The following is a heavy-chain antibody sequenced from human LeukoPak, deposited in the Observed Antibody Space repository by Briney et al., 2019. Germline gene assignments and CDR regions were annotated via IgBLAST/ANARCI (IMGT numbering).Heavy chain of an antibody. V-gene: IGHV4-4*07. CDR1: AGSIRNYY. Sequence: SETLSLTCTVSAGSIRNYYWSWIRQPAGKGLEWIGRIYDSGSTNYNPSLKSRVTMSVDTSKNQFSLRLSSVTAADTAVYYCARAFRIAVGIYSYYYMDDWGQGTLVTVSS. D-gene: IGHD6-19*01. CDR3: ARAFRIAVGIYSYYYMDD. J-gene: IGHJ4*02. CDR2: IYDSGST.